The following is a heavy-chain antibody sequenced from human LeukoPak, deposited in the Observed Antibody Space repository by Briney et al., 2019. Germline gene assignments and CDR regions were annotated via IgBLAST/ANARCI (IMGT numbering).Heavy chain of an antibody. CDR3: TTKEESYYDYVWGSYRYTVDYYYYMDV. CDR2: IKSKTDGGTT. D-gene: IGHD3-16*02. J-gene: IGHJ6*03. V-gene: IGHV3-15*01. Sequence: TGGSLRLSCAASGFTFSNAWMSWVRQAPGKGLEWVGRIKSKTDGGTTDYAAPVKGRFTISRDDSKNTLYLQMNSLKTEDTAVYYCTTKEESYYDYVWGSYRYTVDYYYYMDVWGKGTTVTASS. CDR1: GFTFSNAW.